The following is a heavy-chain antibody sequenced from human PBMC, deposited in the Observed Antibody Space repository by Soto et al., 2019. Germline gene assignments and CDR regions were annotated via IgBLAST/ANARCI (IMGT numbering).Heavy chain of an antibody. V-gene: IGHV1-18*04. J-gene: IGHJ6*03. CDR2: ISASNGDT. Sequence: QVELVQSGVEVKKPGASVKVSCKASGYTFTNHGLSWVRQAPGQGLEWMGWISASNGDTNYAQKFLGRVTVTTDTSTSTGYMELRSVKSEDTAVYYCERMVRGSKIGYYCYMDVWGKGTTVTVSS. CDR3: ERMVRGSKIGYYCYMDV. D-gene: IGHD3-10*01. CDR1: GYTFTNHG.